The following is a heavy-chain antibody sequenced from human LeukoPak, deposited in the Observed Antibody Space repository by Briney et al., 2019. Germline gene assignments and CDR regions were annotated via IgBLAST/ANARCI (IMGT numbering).Heavy chain of an antibody. J-gene: IGHJ4*02. CDR1: GYTFTGYY. Sequence: WASVKVSCKASGYTFTGYYMHWVRQAPGQGLEWMGGIMPMFGKANYAQKFQGRVTTTADKATSTAYMELSSLRSEDTAVYYCAGGRTDIVVVPATLRNYYFDYWGQGTLVTVSS. CDR2: IMPMFGKA. V-gene: IGHV1-69*06. CDR3: AGGRTDIVVVPATLRNYYFDY. D-gene: IGHD2-2*01.